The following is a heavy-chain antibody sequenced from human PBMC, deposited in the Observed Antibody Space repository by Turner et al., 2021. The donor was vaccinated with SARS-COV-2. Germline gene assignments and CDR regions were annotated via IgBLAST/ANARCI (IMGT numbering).Heavy chain of an antibody. V-gene: IGHV4-31*03. CDR1: GGSISSGGYY. D-gene: IGHD6-13*01. CDR3: ARSSTSSNRFDY. Sequence: QVQLQESGPGLVKPSQTLSLTCTVSGGSISSGGYYWRWIRQHPGKGLGWIGYIDNSGNTYYTPSLKSRVTISVDSSKNQFSLKLSSVTAADTAVYFCARSSTSSNRFDYWGQGTLVTVSS. J-gene: IGHJ4*02. CDR2: IDNSGNT.